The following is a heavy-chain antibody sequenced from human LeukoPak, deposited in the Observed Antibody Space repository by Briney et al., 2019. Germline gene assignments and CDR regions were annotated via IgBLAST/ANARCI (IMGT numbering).Heavy chain of an antibody. CDR1: GYTFTSYG. CDR2: ISAYNGNT. D-gene: IGHD3-9*01. CDR3: ARDHPRTYYDILTGGRGWFDP. Sequence: GASVRVSCKASGYTFTSYGISWVRQAPGQGLEWMGWISAYNGNTNYAQKLQGRVTMNTDTSTSTAYMELRSLRSDDTAVYYCARDHPRTYYDILTGGRGWFDPWGQGTLVTVSS. V-gene: IGHV1-18*01. J-gene: IGHJ5*02.